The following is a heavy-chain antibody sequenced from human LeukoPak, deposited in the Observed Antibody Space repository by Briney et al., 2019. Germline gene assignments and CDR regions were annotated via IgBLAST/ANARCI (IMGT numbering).Heavy chain of an antibody. CDR3: ARDRQQAYCGGDCYATPQYYYYGMDV. J-gene: IGHJ6*02. Sequence: GGSLRLSCAASGFTFSSYSMNWVRQAPGKGLKWVSSISSSSSYIYYADSVKGRFTISRDNAKNSLYLQMNSLRAEDTAVYYCARDRQQAYCGGDCYATPQYYYYGMDVWGQGTTVTVSS. CDR1: GFTFSSYS. CDR2: ISSSSSYI. D-gene: IGHD2-21*02. V-gene: IGHV3-21*01.